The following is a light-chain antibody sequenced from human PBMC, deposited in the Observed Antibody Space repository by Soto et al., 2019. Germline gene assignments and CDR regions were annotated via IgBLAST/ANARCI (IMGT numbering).Light chain of an antibody. CDR2: AAS. CDR1: HNINNY. V-gene: IGKV1-39*01. Sequence: DLQMTQSPASLSASVGARVTITCRASHNINNYLSWYQQKQGKAPKLLIYAASTLQSGVASRFSGSGSATDLTITIHSLQPEDVATYVGQQGYSMPLTFGGGTKVDIK. J-gene: IGKJ4*01. CDR3: QQGYSMPLT.